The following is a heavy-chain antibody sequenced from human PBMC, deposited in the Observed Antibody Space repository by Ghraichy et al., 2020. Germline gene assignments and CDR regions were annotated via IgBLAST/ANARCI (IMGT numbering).Heavy chain of an antibody. J-gene: IGHJ6*02. CDR1: GFTFSSYA. D-gene: IGHD5-18*01. Sequence: GSLRLSCAASGFTFSSYAMHWVRQAPGKGLEWVAVISYDGSNKYYTDSVKGRFTISRDNSKNTLYLQMNSLRAEDTAVYYCARDPAGIQLWLSYYYYYGMDVWGQGTTVTVSS. CDR2: ISYDGSNK. V-gene: IGHV3-30-3*01. CDR3: ARDPAGIQLWLSYYYYYGMDV.